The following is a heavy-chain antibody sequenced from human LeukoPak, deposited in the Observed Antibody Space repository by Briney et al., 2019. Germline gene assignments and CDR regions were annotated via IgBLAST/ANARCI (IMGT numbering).Heavy chain of an antibody. CDR2: IYHSGST. J-gene: IGHJ3*02. CDR3: ARSCRILDIVATIRARLGGNGFDI. D-gene: IGHD5-12*01. V-gene: IGHV4-38-2*02. Sequence: SETLSLACSVSGYSISSGYYWGWIRQPPGKGLEWIGSIYHSGSTYYNPSLKSRVTIAVETSKNQFSLKLSSVTAADKAVYYCARSCRILDIVATIRARLGGNGFDIWGQGTMVTVSS. CDR1: GYSISSGYY.